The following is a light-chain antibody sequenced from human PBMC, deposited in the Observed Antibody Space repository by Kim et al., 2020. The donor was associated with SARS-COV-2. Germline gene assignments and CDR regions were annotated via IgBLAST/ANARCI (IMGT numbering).Light chain of an antibody. CDR3: QAWDSSTVV. Sequence: ESPGQTASISCSGDKLGDKYACWYQQRPGQSPALVIYHDSKRPSGIPERVSGSNSGNTATLTISGTQAMDEADYYCQAWDSSTVVFGGGTQLTVL. CDR2: HDS. CDR1: KLGDKY. V-gene: IGLV3-1*01. J-gene: IGLJ2*01.